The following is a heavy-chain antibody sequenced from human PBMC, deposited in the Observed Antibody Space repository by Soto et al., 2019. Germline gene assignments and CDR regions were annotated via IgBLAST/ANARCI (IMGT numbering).Heavy chain of an antibody. Sequence: QVQLVQSGAEVKKPGSSVKVSCKAYGGTFSSYAISWVRQAPGQGLEWMGGIIPIFGTANYAQKFQGRVTITADESTSTAYMELSSLSSEDTAVYYCALSKPRSGYYRWFDPWGQGTLVTVSS. CDR1: GGTFSSYA. CDR2: IIPIFGTA. D-gene: IGHD3-3*01. CDR3: ALSKPRSGYYRWFDP. V-gene: IGHV1-69*01. J-gene: IGHJ5*02.